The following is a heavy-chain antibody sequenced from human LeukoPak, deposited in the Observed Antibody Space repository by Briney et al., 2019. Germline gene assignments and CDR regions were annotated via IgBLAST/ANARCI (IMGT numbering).Heavy chain of an antibody. J-gene: IGHJ6*03. V-gene: IGHV3-23*01. CDR2: INGNGAAT. CDR3: ANGLAASGNFLLRDYYYFIDV. D-gene: IGHD1-26*01. Sequence: GGSLRLSCTASGFTFGDYAMSWVRQAPGKGLEWVSTINGNGAATYYADSFKGRFLISRDDSKSTVYLRMNKLRVEDSGLYYCANGLAASGNFLLRDYYYFIDVWGKGTTVIDS. CDR1: GFTFGDYA.